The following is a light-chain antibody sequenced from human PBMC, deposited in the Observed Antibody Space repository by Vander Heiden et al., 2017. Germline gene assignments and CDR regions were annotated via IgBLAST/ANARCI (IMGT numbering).Light chain of an antibody. Sequence: EIVLTQSPGTLSLSPGERATLSCRASQSVSSGHLAWYQQKPGQAPRLLIHGASIRATGFPDRFSGSESGTDFTLTISRLEPEDFAVYYCQQYDRPPYTFGQGTKLEIK. V-gene: IGKV3-20*01. CDR1: QSVSSGH. CDR3: QQYDRPPYT. CDR2: GAS. J-gene: IGKJ2*01.